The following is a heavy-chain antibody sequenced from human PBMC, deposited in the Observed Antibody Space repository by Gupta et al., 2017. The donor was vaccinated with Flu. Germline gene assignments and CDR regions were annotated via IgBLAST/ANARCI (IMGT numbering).Heavy chain of an antibody. CDR3: ARTADSGRYMDV. Sequence: RQSPSRGLEWLGRTYYRSKWNNDYAVSVKSRITIDPDTSKNQFSLQLNSVTPEDTAVYCCARTADSGRYMDVWGKGTTVTVSS. D-gene: IGHD3-22*01. J-gene: IGHJ6*03. CDR2: TYYRSKWNN. V-gene: IGHV6-1*01.